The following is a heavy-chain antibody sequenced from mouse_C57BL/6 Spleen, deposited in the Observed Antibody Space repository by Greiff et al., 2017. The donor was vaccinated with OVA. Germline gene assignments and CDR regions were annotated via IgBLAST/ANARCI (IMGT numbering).Heavy chain of an antibody. Sequence: EVQLQQSGPELVKPGASVKISCKASGYTFTDYYMNWVKQSHGKSLEWIGDINPNNGGTSYNQKFKGKATLTVDKSSSTAYMELRSLTSEDSAVYYCARWILGCDYWGQGTTLTVSS. CDR1: GYTFTDYY. CDR2: INPNNGGT. V-gene: IGHV1-26*01. D-gene: IGHD3-1*01. CDR3: ARWILGCDY. J-gene: IGHJ2*01.